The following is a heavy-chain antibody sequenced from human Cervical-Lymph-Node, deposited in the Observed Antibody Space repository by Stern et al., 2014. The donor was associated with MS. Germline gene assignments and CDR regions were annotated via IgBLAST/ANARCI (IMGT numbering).Heavy chain of an antibody. CDR3: AREGSGSPLDY. V-gene: IGHV1-69*09. CDR1: GGTFRTYA. D-gene: IGHD3-10*01. Sequence: QLQLVQSGAEVKEPGSSVKVSCTASGGTFRTYAITWVRQAPGQGLEWMGRIIPILAIANYVQKFQGRVTFTADKSTSTAYMELSSLRSEDTAVYYCAREGSGSPLDYWGQGTLVTVSS. J-gene: IGHJ4*02. CDR2: IIPILAIA.